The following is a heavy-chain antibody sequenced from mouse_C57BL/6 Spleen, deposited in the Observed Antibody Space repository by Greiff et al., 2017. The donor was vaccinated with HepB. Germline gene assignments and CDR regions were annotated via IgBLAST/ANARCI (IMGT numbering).Heavy chain of an antibody. V-gene: IGHV1-26*01. J-gene: IGHJ3*01. CDR1: GYTFTDYY. Sequence: EVQLQQSGPELVKPGASVKISCKASGYTFTDYYMNWVKQSHGKSLEWIGDINPNNGGTSYNQKFKGKATLTVDKSSSTAYMELRSLTSEDSAVYYCARGVPRGFAYWGQGTLVTVSA. CDR3: ARGVPRGFAY. D-gene: IGHD5-1*01. CDR2: INPNNGGT.